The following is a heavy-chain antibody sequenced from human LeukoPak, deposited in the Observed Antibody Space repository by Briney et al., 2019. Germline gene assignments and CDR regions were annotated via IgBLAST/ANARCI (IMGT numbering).Heavy chain of an antibody. V-gene: IGHV3-7*01. CDR2: IKKDGSER. CDR3: ARDSRWGLLLDAFDL. CDR1: LFTFSPYW. J-gene: IGHJ3*01. Sequence: GGSLRLSCPACLFTFSPYWMSWVRQAPGKGLEWVANIKKDGSERNYVDSVKGGFTISRDNAKNLLFLQMNSLRAEDTAVYYCARDSRWGLLLDAFDLWGQGTQVTVSS. D-gene: IGHD1-26*01.